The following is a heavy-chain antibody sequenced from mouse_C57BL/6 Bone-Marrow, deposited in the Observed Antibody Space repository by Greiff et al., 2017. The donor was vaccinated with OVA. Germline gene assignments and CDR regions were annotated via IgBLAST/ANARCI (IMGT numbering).Heavy chain of an antibody. CDR1: GYTFTDYY. D-gene: IGHD2-2*01. CDR2: INPYNGGT. CDR3: ARFEDGYDYFDY. V-gene: IGHV1-19*01. Sequence: VQLQQSGPVLVKPGASVKMSCKASGYTFTDYYMNWVKQSHGKSLEWIGVINPYNGGTSYNQKFKGKATLTVDKSSSTAYMELNSLTSEDSAVYYCARFEDGYDYFDYWGQGTTLTVSS. J-gene: IGHJ2*01.